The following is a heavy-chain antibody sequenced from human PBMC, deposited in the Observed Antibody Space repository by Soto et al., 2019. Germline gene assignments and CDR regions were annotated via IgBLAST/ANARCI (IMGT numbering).Heavy chain of an antibody. CDR2: ISYDGSNK. J-gene: IGHJ6*02. V-gene: IGHV3-30-3*01. CDR3: ASEYYDILTGYYYYYGMDV. CDR1: GFTFSSYA. D-gene: IGHD3-9*01. Sequence: SLRLSCAASGFTFSSYAMHWVRQAPGKGLEWVAVISYDGSNKYYADSVKGRFTISRDNSKNTLYLQMNSLRAEDTAVYYCASEYYDILTGYYYYYGMDVWGQGTTVTVSS.